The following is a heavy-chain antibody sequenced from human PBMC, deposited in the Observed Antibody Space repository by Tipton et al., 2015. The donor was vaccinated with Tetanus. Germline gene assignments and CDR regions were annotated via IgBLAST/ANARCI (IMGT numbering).Heavy chain of an antibody. CDR3: ARLRVYCSTACYSREDY. CDR1: GFTFRSYW. J-gene: IGHJ4*02. V-gene: IGHV3-7*01. Sequence: SLRLSCVASGFTFRSYWMSWVRQAPGKGLEWVANIKEDGSEMYYADSVKGQFTISRDNARNSLSVHMDSLTAEDTAVYYCARLRVYCSTACYSREDYWGQGTLVTVSS. D-gene: IGHD2/OR15-2a*01. CDR2: IKEDGSEM.